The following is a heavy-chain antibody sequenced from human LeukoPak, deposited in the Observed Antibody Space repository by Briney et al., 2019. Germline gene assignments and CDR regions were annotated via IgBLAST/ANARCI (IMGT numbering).Heavy chain of an antibody. CDR1: GGSISSSSYY. J-gene: IGHJ3*02. CDR2: IYYSGST. D-gene: IGHD1-1*01. Sequence: SETLSLTCTVSGGSISSSSYYWGWIRQPPGKGLEWIGSIYYSGSTNYNPSLKSRVTISVDTSKNQFSLRLSSVTAADTAVYYCARVRQQPGQRPDAFDIWGQGTMVTVSS. V-gene: IGHV4-39*07. CDR3: ARVRQQPGQRPDAFDI.